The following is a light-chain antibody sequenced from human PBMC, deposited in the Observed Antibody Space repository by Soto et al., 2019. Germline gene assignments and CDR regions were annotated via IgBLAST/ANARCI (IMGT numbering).Light chain of an antibody. CDR3: SSYTSSSTLDVL. CDR2: DVS. Sequence: QSVLTQPASVSGSPGQSITMSCTGTSSDVGGYNYVSWYQQHPGKAPKLIIYDVSNRPSGVSNRFSGSKSGNTASLTISGLQAEDEADYYCSSYTSSSTLDVLFGGGTKVTVL. CDR1: SSDVGGYNY. J-gene: IGLJ2*01. V-gene: IGLV2-14*01.